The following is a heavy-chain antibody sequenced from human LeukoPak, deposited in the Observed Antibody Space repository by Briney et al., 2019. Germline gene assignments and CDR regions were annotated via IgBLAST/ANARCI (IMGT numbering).Heavy chain of an antibody. J-gene: IGHJ4*02. CDR3: AKDTAQGYTFGTIEQDY. CDR1: GFTFSKFA. D-gene: IGHD5-12*01. Sequence: GGSLRLSCAASGFTFSKFAMTWVRQAPGKGLEWVSSISRSGAHSFYADSLKGRLSISRDNFKNTVYLQMNSLRADDTAVYYCAKDTAQGYTFGTIEQDYWGQGTLVTVAS. CDR2: ISRSGAHS. V-gene: IGHV3-23*01.